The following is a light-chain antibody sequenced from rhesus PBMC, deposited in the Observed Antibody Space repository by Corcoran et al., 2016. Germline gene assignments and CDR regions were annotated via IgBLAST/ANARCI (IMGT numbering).Light chain of an antibody. V-gene: IGKV2-104*02. CDR2: AVS. CDR1: QSLLDSEDGKTY. CDR3: MHALEFPFA. J-gene: IGKJ4*01. Sequence: DIVVTQTPLSLPVSPGEPASISCRSSQSLLDSEDGKTYLDWYLQKPGQFPQFLIYAVSTRASGFPDRFSGSGSDTDFTLKINRVEAEGVGVYFCMHALEFPFAFGGGTKVEIK.